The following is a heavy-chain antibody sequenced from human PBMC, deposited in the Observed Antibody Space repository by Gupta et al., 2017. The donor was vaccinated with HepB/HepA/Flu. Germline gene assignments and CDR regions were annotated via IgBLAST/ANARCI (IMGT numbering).Heavy chain of an antibody. CDR3: ARLEGNRGLPPYYFDY. V-gene: IGHV3-21*01. CDR1: GFSFNSYT. D-gene: IGHD2-15*01. J-gene: IGHJ4*02. CDR2: ISPTSSYI. Sequence: EVQLEESGGGLVKPGGSLRLSCAASGFSFNSYTITWVRQAPGKGLEWVSSISPTSSYIYFADSVKGRFTISRSNANNSVSLQMDSLRAEDTAVYYCARLEGNRGLPPYYFDYWGQGALVIVSS.